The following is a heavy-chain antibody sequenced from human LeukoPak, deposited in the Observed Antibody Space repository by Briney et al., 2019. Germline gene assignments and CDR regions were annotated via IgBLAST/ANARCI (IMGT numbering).Heavy chain of an antibody. J-gene: IGHJ4*02. D-gene: IGHD3-3*01. CDR1: VGSFSGYY. Sequence: SETLSLTCAVYVGSFSGYYXXCVRXPPXXXXEWIGEINHSGSTNYNPSLKSRVTISVDTSKYQFSLKLSSVTAADTAVYYCARGAVWSGYNYWGQGTLVTVSS. V-gene: IGHV4-34*01. CDR2: INHSGST. CDR3: ARGAVWSGYNY.